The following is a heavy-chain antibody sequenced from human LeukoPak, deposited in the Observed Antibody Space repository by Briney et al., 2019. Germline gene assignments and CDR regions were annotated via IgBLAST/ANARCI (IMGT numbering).Heavy chain of an antibody. Sequence: SETLSLTCTVSGGSISSYYWSWIRQPPGKGPEWIGYIYYSGSTNYNPSLKSRVTISVDTSKNQFSLKLSSVTAADTAVYYCARLVGATRALDYWGQGTLVTVSS. D-gene: IGHD1-26*01. J-gene: IGHJ4*02. CDR2: IYYSGST. CDR1: GGSISSYY. V-gene: IGHV4-59*08. CDR3: ARLVGATRALDY.